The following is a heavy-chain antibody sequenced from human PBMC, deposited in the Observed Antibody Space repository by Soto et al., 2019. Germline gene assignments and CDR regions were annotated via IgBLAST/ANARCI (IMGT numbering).Heavy chain of an antibody. D-gene: IGHD2-15*01. CDR2: INPNSGGT. CDR3: ARESIQYCSGGSCYRYYYYGMDV. J-gene: IGHJ6*02. CDR1: GYPFTGYY. V-gene: IGHV1-2*04. Sequence: XSVKVSCKASGYPFTGYYMHWVRQAPGQGLEWMGWINPNSGGTNYAQKFQGWVTMTRDTSISTAYMELSRLRSDDTAVYYCARESIQYCSGGSCYRYYYYGMDVWGQGTTVTVSS.